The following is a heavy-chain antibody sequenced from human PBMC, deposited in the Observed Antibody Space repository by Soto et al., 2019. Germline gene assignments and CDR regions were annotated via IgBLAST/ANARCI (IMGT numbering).Heavy chain of an antibody. CDR3: ARDRSYALDV. J-gene: IGHJ6*02. CDR2: INSDGSGT. V-gene: IGHV3-74*01. Sequence: EVQLVESGGGLVQPGGSLRLSCAASGFSFSNSWMHWVRQAPGKGLVWVSHINSDGSGTDYADSVKGRFTISRDNAKNTVFLQMNTLRAEDTAVYYCARDRSYALDVWGQGSTVTVFS. CDR1: GFSFSNSW.